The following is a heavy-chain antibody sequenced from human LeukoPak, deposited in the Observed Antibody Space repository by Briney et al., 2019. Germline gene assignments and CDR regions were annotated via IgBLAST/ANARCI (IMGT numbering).Heavy chain of an antibody. V-gene: IGHV4-4*08. CDR3: ARGWGSYWGRLDS. CDR2: AFASGTT. CDR1: RGAISSYY. D-gene: IGHD3-16*01. J-gene: IGHJ5*01. Sequence: ASETLSLTCTLSRGAISSYYWNWVRLTPGKGLEWIGYAFASGTTEYNPSLKSRVTIALDMSRNQVSLSLTSVTAADTALYFCARGWGSYWGRLDSWGQGTLVTVS.